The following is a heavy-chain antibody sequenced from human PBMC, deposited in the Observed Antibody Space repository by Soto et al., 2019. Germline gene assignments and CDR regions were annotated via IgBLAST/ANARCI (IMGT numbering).Heavy chain of an antibody. V-gene: IGHV3-48*02. D-gene: IGHD1-7*01. J-gene: IGHJ4*02. CDR3: ATDLSLELDY. Sequence: GGSLRRSCAACGFTFSSYSMNWVRQAPGKGLEWVSYISSSSSTIYYADSVKGRFTISRDNAKNSLYLQMNSLRDEDTAVYSCATDLSLELDYWAPGTLDTVSS. CDR2: ISSSSSTI. CDR1: GFTFSSYS.